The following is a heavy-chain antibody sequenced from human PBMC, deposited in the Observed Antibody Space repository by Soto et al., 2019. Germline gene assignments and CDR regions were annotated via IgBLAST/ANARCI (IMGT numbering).Heavy chain of an antibody. V-gene: IGHV3-11*05. J-gene: IGHJ6*02. Sequence: PGGSLRLSCAASGFTFSDYYMSWIRQAPGKGLEWVSYISSSSSYTNYADSVKGRFTISRDNAKNSLYLQMNSLRAADTAVYYCARVSGSYYYGMDVWGQGTTVTVSS. CDR2: ISSSSSYT. CDR1: GFTFSDYY. CDR3: ARVSGSYYYGMDV. D-gene: IGHD1-26*01.